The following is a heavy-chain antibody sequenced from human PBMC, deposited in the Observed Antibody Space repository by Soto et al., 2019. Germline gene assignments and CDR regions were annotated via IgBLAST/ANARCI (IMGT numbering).Heavy chain of an antibody. V-gene: IGHV3-7*05. CDR1: GFTFSNYW. D-gene: IGHD3-10*01. Sequence: EVQLVESGGGLVQPGGSLRLSCAASGFTFSNYWKTWVRQAPGKGLEWVANIKEDGGERNYVDSLKGRFTISRNNAKNSLYLQMNSLRAEDTAVYYCARAGSENDNWGQGTLVTVSS. CDR3: ARAGSENDN. J-gene: IGHJ4*01. CDR2: IKEDGGER.